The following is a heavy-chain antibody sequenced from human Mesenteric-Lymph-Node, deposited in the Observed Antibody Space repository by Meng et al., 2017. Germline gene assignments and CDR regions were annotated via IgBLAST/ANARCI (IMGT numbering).Heavy chain of an antibody. J-gene: IGHJ6*02. CDR2: IYYSGST. Sequence: GSLRLSCTVSGGSISSSSYYWGWIRQPPGKGLEWIGSIYYSGSTYYNPSLKSRVTISVDTSKNQFSLKLSSVTAADTAVYYCARANGGNPPYYYYGMDVWGQGTTVTVSS. CDR1: GGSISSSSYY. CDR3: ARANGGNPPYYYYGMDV. V-gene: IGHV4-39*07. D-gene: IGHD4-23*01.